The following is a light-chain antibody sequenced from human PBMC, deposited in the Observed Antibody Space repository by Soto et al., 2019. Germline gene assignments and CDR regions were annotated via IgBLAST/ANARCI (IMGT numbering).Light chain of an antibody. CDR3: QQYITLPYT. Sequence: DIQMTQSPSSLSASVGDRVTITCRASQDINIYLAWFQQKPGKAPKSLIFGASSLQSGVPTNFSGSGSGTDFTLTISSLQPEDSATYYCQQYITLPYTFGQGTKVDIK. CDR1: QDINIY. V-gene: IGKV1-16*02. J-gene: IGKJ2*01. CDR2: GAS.